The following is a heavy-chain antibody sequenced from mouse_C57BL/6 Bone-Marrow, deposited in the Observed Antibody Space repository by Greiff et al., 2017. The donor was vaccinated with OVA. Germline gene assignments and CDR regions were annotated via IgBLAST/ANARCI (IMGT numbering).Heavy chain of an antibody. J-gene: IGHJ4*01. CDR2: IHPNSGST. CDR1: GYTFTSYW. CDR3: ARRFITYAMDY. Sequence: QVQLQQPGAELVKPGASVKLSCKASGYTFTSYWMHWVKQRPGQGLEWIGMIHPNSGSTNYNEKFKSKATLTVDKSSSTAYMQLSSLTSEDSAVYYCARRFITYAMDYWGQGTSVTVSS. D-gene: IGHD1-1*01. V-gene: IGHV1-64*01.